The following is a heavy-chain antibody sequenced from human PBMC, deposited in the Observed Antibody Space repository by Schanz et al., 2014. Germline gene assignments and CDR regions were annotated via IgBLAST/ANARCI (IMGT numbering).Heavy chain of an antibody. CDR3: TTAHYSSNYETLDY. CDR2: IKSRIHGGTT. CDR1: GFTFSRYW. Sequence: EVQLVESGGGLVQPGGSLRLSCAASGFTFSRYWMHWVRQAPGKGLEWVARIKSRIHGGTTDYAAPVKGRFTISRDDSKHTVYLQMDSLKTEDTALYYCTTAHYSSNYETLDYWGQGTLVTVSS. V-gene: IGHV3-15*01. D-gene: IGHD6-13*01. J-gene: IGHJ4*02.